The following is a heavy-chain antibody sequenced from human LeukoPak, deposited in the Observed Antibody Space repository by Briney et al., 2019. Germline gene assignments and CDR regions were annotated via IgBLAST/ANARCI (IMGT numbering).Heavy chain of an antibody. Sequence: SETLSLTCTVSGGSITGFYWNWIRQPPGEGLEWIGFIHYSGRTQYNPSLKSRVTISVDTSKNQFSLKLSSVTAADTAVYYCARFRYCSSTSCYYDFDYWGQGTLVTVSS. V-gene: IGHV4-59*01. CDR1: GGSITGFY. CDR3: ARFRYCSSTSCYYDFDY. CDR2: IHYSGRT. J-gene: IGHJ4*02. D-gene: IGHD2-2*01.